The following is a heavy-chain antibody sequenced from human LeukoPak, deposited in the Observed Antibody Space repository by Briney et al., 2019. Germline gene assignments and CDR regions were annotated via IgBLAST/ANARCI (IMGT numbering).Heavy chain of an antibody. D-gene: IGHD1-26*01. J-gene: IGHJ4*02. CDR2: IHYSGST. CDR3: ARASGNYWRAFDY. V-gene: IGHV4-59*08. CDR1: GGSISSYY. Sequence: PSETLSLTCTVSGGSISSYYWNWIRQPPGKGLEWIGYIHYSGSTNYNPSLKSRATISVDTSKNQFSLKLSSVTAAETAVYYCARASGNYWRAFDYWGQGTLVTVSS.